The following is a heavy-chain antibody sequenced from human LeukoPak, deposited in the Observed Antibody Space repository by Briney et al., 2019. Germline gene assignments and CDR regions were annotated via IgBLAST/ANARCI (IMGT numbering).Heavy chain of an antibody. D-gene: IGHD6-19*01. V-gene: IGHV3-23*01. Sequence: PGGSLRLSCAASGFTFSSYAMSWVRQAPGKGLEWVSAISGSGGSTYYADSVKGRFSISRDNSKNTLYLQMNSLRAEDTAVYYCAKGLLIIAVAGTGDAFDIWGQGTMVTVSS. J-gene: IGHJ3*02. CDR1: GFTFSSYA. CDR2: ISGSGGST. CDR3: AKGLLIIAVAGTGDAFDI.